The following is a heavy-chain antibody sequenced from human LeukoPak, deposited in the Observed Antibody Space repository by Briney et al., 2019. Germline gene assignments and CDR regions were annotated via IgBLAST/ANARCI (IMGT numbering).Heavy chain of an antibody. D-gene: IGHD3-9*01. CDR1: GFTFSNYA. J-gene: IGHJ6*02. CDR2: ISGSGGST. V-gene: IGHV3-23*01. Sequence: GGSLRLSCAASGFTFSNYAMSWVRQVPGKGLEWVSAISGSGGSTYYADSVKGRFTISRDNSKNTLYLQMNSLRAEDTAVYYCAKDSSILTGSYYYGMDVWGQGTTVTVSS. CDR3: AKDSSILTGSYYYGMDV.